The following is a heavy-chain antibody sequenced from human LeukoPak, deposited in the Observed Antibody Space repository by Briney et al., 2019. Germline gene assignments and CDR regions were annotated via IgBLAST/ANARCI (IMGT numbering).Heavy chain of an antibody. CDR3: ARSYCGGGSCGAFDI. CDR2: IYYSGNT. CDR1: GGSISSYY. J-gene: IGHJ3*02. D-gene: IGHD2-15*01. V-gene: IGHV4-59*01. Sequence: SETLSLTCTASGGSISSYYWSWIRQPPGKGLEWIGYIYYSGNTNYNPSLKSRVTISVDTSKNQFSLRLSSVTAADTAVYYCARSYCGGGSCGAFDIWGQGTMVTVSS.